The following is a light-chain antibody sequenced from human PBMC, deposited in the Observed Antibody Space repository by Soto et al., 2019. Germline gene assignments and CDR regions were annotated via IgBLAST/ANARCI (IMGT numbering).Light chain of an antibody. Sequence: QSVLTQPPSVSGAPGQRVTISCTGSSSNIGAGYDVHWYHQLPGTAPKLLIYGNSNRPSGVPDRFSGSKSGTSASLAITGLQAEDEADYYCQSYDSSGDVFGTGTKLTVL. J-gene: IGLJ1*01. CDR1: SSNIGAGYD. CDR3: QSYDSSGDV. CDR2: GNS. V-gene: IGLV1-40*01.